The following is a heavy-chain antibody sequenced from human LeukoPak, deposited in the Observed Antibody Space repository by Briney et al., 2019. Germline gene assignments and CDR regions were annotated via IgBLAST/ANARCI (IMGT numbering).Heavy chain of an antibody. CDR1: GYTFTSYY. Sequence: GASVKVACKASGYTFTSYYMHWVRQAPGQGLAWMGIINPSGGSTSYAQKFQGRVTMTRDMSTSTVYMELSSLRSEDTAVYYCAVYSSSSYYYYYMDVWGKGTTVTVSS. J-gene: IGHJ6*03. CDR3: AVYSSSSYYYYYMDV. CDR2: INPSGGST. D-gene: IGHD6-6*01. V-gene: IGHV1-46*01.